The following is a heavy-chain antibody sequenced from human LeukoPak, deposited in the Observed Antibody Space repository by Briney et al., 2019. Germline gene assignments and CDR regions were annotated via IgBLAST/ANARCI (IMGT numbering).Heavy chain of an antibody. D-gene: IGHD5-18*01. CDR2: INPRGGST. CDR3: ARGGTAMAPRPTMDV. CDR1: GYTFTSYY. V-gene: IGHV1-46*01. Sequence: ASVKVSCKASGYTFTSYYMHWVRQAPGQGLEWMGIINPRGGSTSYAQKFQGRVTMTRDMSTSTVYMELSSLRSDDTAVYYCARGGTAMAPRPTMDVWGKGTTVTISS. J-gene: IGHJ6*04.